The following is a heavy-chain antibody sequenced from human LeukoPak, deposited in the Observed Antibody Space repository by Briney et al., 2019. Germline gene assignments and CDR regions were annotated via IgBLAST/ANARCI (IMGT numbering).Heavy chain of an antibody. Sequence: GGSLRLSCAASGFTFSSYAMSWVRQAPGKRLEWVSAISGSGGSTYYADSVKGRFTISRDNSKNTLYLQMNSLRSEDTAVYYCARVPPSVGEATSEYFQDWGQGTLVTVSS. CDR2: ISGSGGST. D-gene: IGHD1-26*01. CDR1: GFTFSSYA. V-gene: IGHV3-23*01. CDR3: ARVPPSVGEATSEYFQD. J-gene: IGHJ1*01.